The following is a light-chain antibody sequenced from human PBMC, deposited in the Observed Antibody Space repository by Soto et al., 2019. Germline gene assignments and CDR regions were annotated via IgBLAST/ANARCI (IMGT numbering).Light chain of an antibody. CDR1: SSDVGGYKY. Sequence: QSALTQPASVSGSPGQSITISCTGTSSDVGGYKYVSWYQQLPGTAPKVLIYSNNQRPSGVPDRFSGSKSGTSGSLAISGLQSEDEADYYCAAWDDTLNGWVFGGGTKLTVL. CDR2: SNN. CDR3: AAWDDTLNGWV. J-gene: IGLJ3*02. V-gene: IGLV1-44*01.